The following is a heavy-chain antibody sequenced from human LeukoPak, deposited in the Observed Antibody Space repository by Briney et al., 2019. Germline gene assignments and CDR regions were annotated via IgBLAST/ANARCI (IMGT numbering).Heavy chain of an antibody. CDR1: GYTFTSYG. Sequence: GASVKVSCKASGYTFTSYGISWVRQAPGQGLEWMGWISAYNGNTNYAQKLQGRVTMTADTSTSTAYMELRSLRSDDTAVYYCASRSYYADAFDIWGQGTMVTVSS. D-gene: IGHD3-10*01. CDR3: ASRSYYADAFDI. J-gene: IGHJ3*02. V-gene: IGHV1-18*01. CDR2: ISAYNGNT.